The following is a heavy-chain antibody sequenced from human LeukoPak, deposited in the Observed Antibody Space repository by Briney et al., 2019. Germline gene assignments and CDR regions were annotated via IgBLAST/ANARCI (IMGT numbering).Heavy chain of an antibody. CDR3: ARDPGRGTYDTSGFHY. V-gene: IGHV1-18*01. CDR2: ISAYTGNT. D-gene: IGHD3-22*01. CDR1: GGTFSSYA. J-gene: IGHJ4*02. Sequence: GASVKVSCKASGGTFSSYAISWVRQAPGQGLEWMGWISAYTGNTNYAQNLQGRVIMITDTSTDTAYMELRSLRSDDTAVYYCARDPGRGTYDTSGFHYWGQGTLVTVSS.